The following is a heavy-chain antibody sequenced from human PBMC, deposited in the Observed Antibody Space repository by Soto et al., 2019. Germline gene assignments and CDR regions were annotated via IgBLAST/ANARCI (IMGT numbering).Heavy chain of an antibody. V-gene: IGHV4-39*01. J-gene: IGHJ4*02. CDR1: GGSISSSSYY. CDR3: ARSDSSGKD. D-gene: IGHD3-22*01. CDR2: IYYSGST. Sequence: KPSETLSLTCTVSGGSISSSSYYWGWIRQPPGKGLEWIGSIYYSGSTYYNPSLKSRVTISVDTSKNQFSLKLSSVTAADTAVYYCARSDSSGKDWGQGTLVTVSS.